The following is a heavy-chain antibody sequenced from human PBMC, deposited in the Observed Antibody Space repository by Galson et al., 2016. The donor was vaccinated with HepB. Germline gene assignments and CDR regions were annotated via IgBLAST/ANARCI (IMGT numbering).Heavy chain of an antibody. J-gene: IGHJ4*01. CDR3: ARGLRGDPPDY. CDR1: GGTFRSYV. D-gene: IGHD3-16*01. Sequence: SVKVSCKASGGTFRSYVITWVRQAPGQGLEWMGGIIPIFDTTNYAQNFQGRVTITADESTGTAYMELSSLRSQDTAVYYCARGLRGDPPDYWGQGTLVAVSS. V-gene: IGHV1-69*13. CDR2: IIPIFDTT.